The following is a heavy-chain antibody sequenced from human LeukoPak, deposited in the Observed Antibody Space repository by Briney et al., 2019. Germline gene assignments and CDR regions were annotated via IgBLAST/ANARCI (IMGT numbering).Heavy chain of an antibody. J-gene: IGHJ5*02. CDR1: GGSISSSSYY. D-gene: IGHD1-26*01. Sequence: PSETLSLTCTVSGGSISSSSYYWGWIRQPPGKGLEWIGSIYYSGSTYYNPSLKSRVTISVDTSKNQFSLKLSSVTAADTAVYYCARHVGRTNPTGWLDPWGQGTLVTVSS. CDR2: IYYSGST. CDR3: ARHVGRTNPTGWLDP. V-gene: IGHV4-39*01.